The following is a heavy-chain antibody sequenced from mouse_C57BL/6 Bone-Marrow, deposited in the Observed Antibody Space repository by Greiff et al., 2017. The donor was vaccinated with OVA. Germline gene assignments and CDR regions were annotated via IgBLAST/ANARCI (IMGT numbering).Heavy chain of an antibody. CDR3: AREGIYYGNYGNYVDY. V-gene: IGHV1-50*01. J-gene: IGHJ2*01. CDR2: IDPSDSYT. D-gene: IGHD2-1*01. CDR1: GYTFTSYW. Sequence: QVQLQQPGAELVKPGASVKLSCKASGYTFTSYWMQWVKQRPGQGLEWIGEIDPSDSYTNYNQKFKGKATLTVDTSSSTAYMQLSSLTSEDSAVYYCAREGIYYGNYGNYVDYWGQGTTLTVSS.